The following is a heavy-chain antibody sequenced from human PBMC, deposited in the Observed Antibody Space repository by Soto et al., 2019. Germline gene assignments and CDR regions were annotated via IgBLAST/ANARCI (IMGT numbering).Heavy chain of an antibody. V-gene: IGHV1-8*01. D-gene: IGHD2-21*02. CDR2: MNPNSGNT. J-gene: IGHJ6*03. Sequence: ASVKVSCKASGYTFTSYDINWVRQATGQGLEWTGWMNPNSGNTGYAQKFQGRVTMTRNTSISTAYMELSSLRSEDTAVYYCARGNVGTGYYYYYYMDVWGKGTTVTVSS. CDR1: GYTFTSYD. CDR3: ARGNVGTGYYYYYYMDV.